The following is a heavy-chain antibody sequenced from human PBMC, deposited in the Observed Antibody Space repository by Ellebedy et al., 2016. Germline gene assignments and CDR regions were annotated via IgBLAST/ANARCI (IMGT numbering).Heavy chain of an antibody. Sequence: SETLSLTXAVYGGSFSGYYWSWIRQPPGKGLEWIGEINHSGSTNYNPSLKSRVTISVDTSKNQFSLKLSSVTAADTAVYYCARLVYSSSWPPILFDYWGQGTLVTVSS. CDR1: GGSFSGYY. CDR2: INHSGST. J-gene: IGHJ4*02. V-gene: IGHV4-34*01. CDR3: ARLVYSSSWPPILFDY. D-gene: IGHD6-13*01.